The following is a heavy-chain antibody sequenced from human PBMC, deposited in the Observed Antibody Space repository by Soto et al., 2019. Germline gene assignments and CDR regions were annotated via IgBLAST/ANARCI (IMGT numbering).Heavy chain of an antibody. D-gene: IGHD3-3*01. J-gene: IGHJ4*02. Sequence: QVQLVXXXXEVKKPGSSVKVSCKASGGTFSSYAISWVRQAPGQGLEWMGGIIPIFGTANYAQKFQGRVTITADESTRTAYMELSGLRSEDTAVYYCARGGQRFLEQYYFDYWGQGTLVTVSS. V-gene: IGHV1-69*12. CDR2: IIPIFGTA. CDR3: ARGGQRFLEQYYFDY. CDR1: GGTFSSYA.